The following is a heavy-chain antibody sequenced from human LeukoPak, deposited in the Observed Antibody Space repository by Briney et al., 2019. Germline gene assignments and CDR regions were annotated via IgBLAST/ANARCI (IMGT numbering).Heavy chain of an antibody. J-gene: IGHJ4*02. CDR1: GFTFSSYW. CDR3: AREGKRLEFDY. Sequence: PGGSLRLSCAASGFTFSSYWMHWVRQAPGKGLVWVSRINSDGSSTSYADSVKGRFTISRDNAKNTLYLQMNSLRAEDTAVYYCAREGKRLEFDYWGQGTLVTVSS. CDR2: INSDGSST. V-gene: IGHV3-74*01. D-gene: IGHD1-1*01.